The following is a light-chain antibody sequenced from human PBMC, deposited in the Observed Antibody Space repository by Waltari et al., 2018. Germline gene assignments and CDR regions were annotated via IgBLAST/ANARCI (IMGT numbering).Light chain of an antibody. CDR1: SRDVGGYNY. Sequence: QSALTQPASVSGSPGQSITISCTGTSRDVGGYNYVSWSQQHPSRAPKLMIYDVSNRPSGVSNRFSGSKSGNTASLTISGLQAEDEADYYCSSYTSSSTVVFGGGTKLTVL. CDR3: SSYTSSSTVV. V-gene: IGLV2-14*03. CDR2: DVS. J-gene: IGLJ2*01.